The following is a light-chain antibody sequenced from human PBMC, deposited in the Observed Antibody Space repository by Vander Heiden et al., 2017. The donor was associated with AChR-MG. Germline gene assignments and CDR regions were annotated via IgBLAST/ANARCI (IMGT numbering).Light chain of an antibody. J-gene: IGLJ3*02. CDR1: RSNIGNNF. CDR2: RTN. CDR3: ASWDDSLSVWV. Sequence: QAVLTQPPSASGTPGQRATGACSGSRSNIGNNFLYWFQQFPRTASNHRIYRTNQRPSGVPDRFSGSKSDTSAPLAISGLRSEDEADYYCASWDDSLSVWVFGGGTKLTVL. V-gene: IGLV1-47*01.